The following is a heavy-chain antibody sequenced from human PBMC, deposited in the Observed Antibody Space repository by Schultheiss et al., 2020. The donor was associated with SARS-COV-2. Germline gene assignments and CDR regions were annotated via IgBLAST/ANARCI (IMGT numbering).Heavy chain of an antibody. J-gene: IGHJ6*02. CDR3: ARGKQYSSSYYYYGMDV. D-gene: IGHD6-6*01. CDR2: ISSSSSYI. V-gene: IGHV3-21*01. CDR1: GFTFSSYS. Sequence: GGSLRLSCAASGFTFSSYSMNWVRQAPGKGLEWVSSISSSSSYIYYADSVKGRFTISRGNAKNSLYLQMNSLRAEDTAVYYCARGKQYSSSYYYYGMDVWGQGTTVTVSS.